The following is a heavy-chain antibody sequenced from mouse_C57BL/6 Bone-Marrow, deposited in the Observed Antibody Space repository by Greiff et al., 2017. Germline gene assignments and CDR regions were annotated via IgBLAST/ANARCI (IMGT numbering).Heavy chain of an antibody. V-gene: IGHV6-3*01. J-gene: IGHJ3*01. D-gene: IGHD2-2*01. CDR2: IRLKSDNYAT. CDR3: IYMVTTGNWFAY. Sequence: EVKLMESGGGLVQPGGSMKLSCVASGFTFSNYWMNWVRQSPEKGLEWVAQIRLKSDNYATHYAESVKGRFTISRDDSKSSVYLQMNNLRAEDTGIYYCIYMVTTGNWFAYWGQGTLVTVSA. CDR1: GFTFSNYW.